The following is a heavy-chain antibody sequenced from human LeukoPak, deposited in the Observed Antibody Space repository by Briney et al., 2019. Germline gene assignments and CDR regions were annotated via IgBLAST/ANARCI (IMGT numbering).Heavy chain of an antibody. Sequence: GASVKVSCKASGYTFTGSYMHWVRQAAGQGFEWIGWISPASGATKYAQNFQGRVTLTTDTSITTAYMELSGLTSDDTASYYCANEHGGWGQGTPVTVSS. V-gene: IGHV1-2*02. D-gene: IGHD3-16*01. J-gene: IGHJ4*02. CDR2: ISPASGAT. CDR1: GYTFTGSY. CDR3: ANEHGG.